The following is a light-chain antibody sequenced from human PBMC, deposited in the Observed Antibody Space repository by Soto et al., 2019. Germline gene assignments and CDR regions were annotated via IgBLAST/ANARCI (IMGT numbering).Light chain of an antibody. CDR3: SSYAGRHTHVV. Sequence: QSVLTQPPSASGSPGQSVTISCTGTSSDVGGYNYVSWYQQHPGKAPKLMIYEVSKRPSGVPDRFSGSKSGDTASLTVSGLQAEDESDYYCSSYAGRHTHVVFGGGTKLTLL. CDR1: SSDVGGYNY. J-gene: IGLJ2*01. CDR2: EVS. V-gene: IGLV2-8*01.